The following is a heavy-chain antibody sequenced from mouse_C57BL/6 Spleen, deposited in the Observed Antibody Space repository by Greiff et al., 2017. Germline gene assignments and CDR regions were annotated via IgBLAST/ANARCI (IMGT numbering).Heavy chain of an antibody. CDR1: GYTFTSYW. CDR3: ARYDYGDWYFDV. CDR2: IDPSDSET. J-gene: IGHJ1*03. Sequence: QVQLQQPGAELVRPGSSVKLSCKASGYTFTSYWMHWVKQRPIQGLEWIGNIDPSDSETHYNQKFKDKATLTVDKSSSTAYMQLSSLTSEDSAVYYCARYDYGDWYFDVWGTGTTVTVSS. V-gene: IGHV1-52*01. D-gene: IGHD2-4*01.